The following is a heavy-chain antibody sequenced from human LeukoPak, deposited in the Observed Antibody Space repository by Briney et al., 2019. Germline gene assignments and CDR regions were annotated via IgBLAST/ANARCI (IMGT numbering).Heavy chain of an antibody. Sequence: GGSLRLSCAASGFTFSSYGMSWVRQAPGKGLEWVSAISGSGGSTYYADSVKGRFTISRDNSKNTLYLQMNSLRAEDTAVYYCAKANIVVVVAATGEGDWFDPWGQGTLVTVSS. D-gene: IGHD2-15*01. CDR1: GFTFSSYG. CDR3: AKANIVVVVAATGEGDWFDP. CDR2: ISGSGGST. J-gene: IGHJ5*02. V-gene: IGHV3-23*01.